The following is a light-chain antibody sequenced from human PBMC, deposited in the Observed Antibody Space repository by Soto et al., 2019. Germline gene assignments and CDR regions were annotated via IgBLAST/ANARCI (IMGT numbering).Light chain of an antibody. J-gene: IGKJ3*01. CDR1: QSVNNNY. Sequence: EIVLTQSPGTLSLSPGERATLSCRASQSVNNNYLAWYQQKPGQAPRLLINGASSRATGIPDRFSGSGSGTDFTLSISSLQSEDFAVYYCQQYDKWPFTFGPGTRVEIK. CDR2: GAS. CDR3: QQYDKWPFT. V-gene: IGKV3-20*01.